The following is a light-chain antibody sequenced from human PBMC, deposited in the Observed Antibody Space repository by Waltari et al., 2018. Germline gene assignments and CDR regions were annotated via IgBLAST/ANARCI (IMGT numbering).Light chain of an antibody. V-gene: IGKV1-6*01. J-gene: IGKJ1*01. CDR1: QDIRND. CDR2: AAY. CDR3: LQDYNYPRA. Sequence: AFQLTQSPSSLPASVGYRASVTCRASQDIRNDLGCYQQKPGKAPKLLIYAAYTLQSGVPSRFSGSGFGTEVTLTISSLQPEDFATYYCLQDYNYPRAFGQGTKVEMK.